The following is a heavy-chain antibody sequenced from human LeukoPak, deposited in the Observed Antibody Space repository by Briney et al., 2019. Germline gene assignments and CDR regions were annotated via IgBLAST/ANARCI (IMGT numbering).Heavy chain of an antibody. CDR1: GGSISSYY. Sequence: PSVTLSLTCSVSGGSISSYYWSWIRQPPGKGLEWIGYMYYSGSTNYNPSLKSRVTISVDTSKNQFSLKVSSVTAADTAVYYCARLRRAGWLEYYFDYWGQGTLVTVSS. CDR3: ARLRRAGWLEYYFDY. V-gene: IGHV4-59*07. D-gene: IGHD6-19*01. J-gene: IGHJ4*02. CDR2: MYYSGST.